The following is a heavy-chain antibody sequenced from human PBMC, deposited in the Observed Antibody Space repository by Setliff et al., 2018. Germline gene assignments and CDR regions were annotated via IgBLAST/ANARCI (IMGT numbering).Heavy chain of an antibody. CDR1: GGSISSSSYY. CDR3: ARLGGSSTSGGFYYFYYYMDD. V-gene: IGHV4-39*01. CDR2: IYYSGST. Sequence: SETLSLTCTVSGGSISSSSYYWGWIRQPPGKGLEWIGSIYYSGSTYYNPSLKSRVTISVDTSKNQFSLNLSSVTAADTAVYYCARLGGSSTSGGFYYFYYYMDDWG. D-gene: IGHD2-2*01. J-gene: IGHJ6*03.